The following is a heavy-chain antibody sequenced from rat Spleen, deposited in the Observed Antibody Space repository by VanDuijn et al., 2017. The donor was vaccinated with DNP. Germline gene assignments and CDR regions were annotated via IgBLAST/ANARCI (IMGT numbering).Heavy chain of an antibody. Sequence: EVQLQDSGPGLVKPSQSLSLNCSVTGYSITSNYWGWIRKFPGNRVEWMAYISYSGITGYNPSLRSRISISRDTSRNQFFLQLNSVTTEDTATYYCARLEFGGYTYYFDYWGQGVMVTVSS. CDR3: ARLEFGGYTYYFDY. J-gene: IGHJ2*01. D-gene: IGHD1-11*01. CDR2: ISYSGIT. V-gene: IGHV3-1*01. CDR1: GYSITSNY.